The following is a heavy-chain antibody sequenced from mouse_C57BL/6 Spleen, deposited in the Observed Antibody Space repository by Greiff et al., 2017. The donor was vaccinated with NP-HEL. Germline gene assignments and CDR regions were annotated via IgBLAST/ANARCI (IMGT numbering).Heavy chain of an antibody. V-gene: IGHV2-5*01. CDR3: AKGDYGSSPYAMDY. CDR2: IWRGGST. J-gene: IGHJ4*01. Sequence: VKLVESGPGLVQPSQSLSITCTVSGFSLTSYGVHWVRQSPGKGLEWLGVIWRGGSTDYNAAFMSRLSITKDNSKSQVFFKMNSLQADDTAIYYCAKGDYGSSPYAMDYWGQGTSVTVSS. CDR1: GFSLTSYG. D-gene: IGHD1-1*01.